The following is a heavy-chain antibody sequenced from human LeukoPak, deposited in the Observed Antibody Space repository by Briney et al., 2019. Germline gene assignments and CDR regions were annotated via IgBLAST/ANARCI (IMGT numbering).Heavy chain of an antibody. J-gene: IGHJ6*02. CDR1: GGSISSGDYY. CDR3: ARDNWNYGSSMDV. V-gene: IGHV4-31*03. D-gene: IGHD1-7*01. Sequence: PSQTLSLTCTVSGGSISSGDYYWSWIRQRPGKGLEWIGYIYYSGSTYYNLSLKSRVTISVDTSKNQFSLKLSSVTAADTAVYYCARDNWNYGSSMDVWGQGTTVTVSS. CDR2: IYYSGST.